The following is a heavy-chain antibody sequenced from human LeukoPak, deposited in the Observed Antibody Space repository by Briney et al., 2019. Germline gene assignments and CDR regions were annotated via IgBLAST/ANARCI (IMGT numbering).Heavy chain of an antibody. D-gene: IGHD6-13*01. J-gene: IGHJ1*01. Sequence: GRSLTLSCAASGFTFSSFGMHWVRQAPGKGLEWVSSISSSSSYIYYADSVKGRFTISRDNAKNSLYLLMNSLRAEDTAVYYCARDWPTIAAAGTIPEYFQHWGQGTLVTVSS. CDR2: ISSSSSYI. CDR1: GFTFSSFG. CDR3: ARDWPTIAAAGTIPEYFQH. V-gene: IGHV3-21*01.